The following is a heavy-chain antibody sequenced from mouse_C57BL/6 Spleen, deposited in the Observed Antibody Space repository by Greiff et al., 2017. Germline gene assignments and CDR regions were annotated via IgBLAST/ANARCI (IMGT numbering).Heavy chain of an antibody. J-gene: IGHJ3*01. D-gene: IGHD1-1*01. V-gene: IGHV1-82*01. CDR1: GYAFRSSW. CDR3: ADYYGSGAD. Sequence: QVQLQQSGPELVKPGASVKISCKASGYAFRSSWMNWVKQRPGKGLEWIGRIYPGDGDTNYNGKFKGKATLTADKSSSTAYMQRSSLPSEDSAVYFCADYYGSGADWGQGTLVTVSA. CDR2: IYPGDGDT.